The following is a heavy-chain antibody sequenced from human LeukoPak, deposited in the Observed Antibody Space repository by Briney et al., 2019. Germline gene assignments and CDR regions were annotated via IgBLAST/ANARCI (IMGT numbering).Heavy chain of an antibody. V-gene: IGHV1-69*13. CDR1: GGTFSSYA. D-gene: IGHD6-19*01. J-gene: IGHJ5*02. CDR3: ARVGYSSRNCFDP. Sequence: SVKVSCKASGGTFSSYAISWVRQAPGQGLEWMGGIIPIFGTANYAQKFRGRVTITADESTSTAYMELSSLRSEDTAVYYCARVGYSSRNCFDPWGQGTLVTVSS. CDR2: IIPIFGTA.